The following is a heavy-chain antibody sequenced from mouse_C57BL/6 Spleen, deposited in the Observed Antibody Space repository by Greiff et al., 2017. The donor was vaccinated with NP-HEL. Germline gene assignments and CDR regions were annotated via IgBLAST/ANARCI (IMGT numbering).Heavy chain of an antibody. CDR2: ISYDGSN. CDR1: GYSITSGYY. CDR3: AVYDDGSDWYFDV. D-gene: IGHD1-1*01. J-gene: IGHJ1*03. Sequence: ESGPGLVKPSQSLSLTCSVTGYSITSGYYWNWIRQFPGNKLEWMGYISYDGSNNYNPSLKNRISITRDTSKNQFFLKLNSVTTEDTATYYCAVYDDGSDWYFDVWGTGTTVTVSS. V-gene: IGHV3-6*01.